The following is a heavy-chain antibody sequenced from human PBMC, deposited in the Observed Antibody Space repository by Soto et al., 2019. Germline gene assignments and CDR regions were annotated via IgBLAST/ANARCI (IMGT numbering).Heavy chain of an antibody. V-gene: IGHV2-5*02. D-gene: IGHD4-17*01. CDR1: GFSLSTSGVG. Sequence: QITLKESGPTLVKPTQTLTLTCTFSGFSLSTSGVGVGWIRQPPGKALEWLALIYWDDDKRYSPSLKSRLTIXKXXSKRSVVLTMTTMDPVDTDAYYVAHSWGTVTCFHCRGQRTLDTVSS. CDR3: AHSWGTVTCFHC. CDR2: IYWDDDK. J-gene: IGHJ4*02.